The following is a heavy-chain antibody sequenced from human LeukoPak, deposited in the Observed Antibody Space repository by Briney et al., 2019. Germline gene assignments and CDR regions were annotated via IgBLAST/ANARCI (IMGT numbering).Heavy chain of an antibody. Sequence: GGSLRLSCAASGFTFSDYYMSWIRQAPGKGLEWVSYISSSGSTIYYADSVKGRFTISRDHAKNSLYLQMNSLRAEDTAVYYCATDIVVVPAAIDYWGQGTLVTVS. V-gene: IGHV3-11*01. J-gene: IGHJ4*02. CDR2: ISSSGSTI. CDR1: GFTFSDYY. D-gene: IGHD2-2*01. CDR3: ATDIVVVPAAIDY.